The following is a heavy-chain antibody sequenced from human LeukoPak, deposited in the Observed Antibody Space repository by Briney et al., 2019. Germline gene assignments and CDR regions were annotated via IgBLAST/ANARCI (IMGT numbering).Heavy chain of an antibody. CDR1: GYTFTSYA. CDR3: ARARLRYFDWLDAFDI. J-gene: IGHJ3*02. D-gene: IGHD3-9*01. V-gene: IGHV1-2*02. Sequence: ASVKVSCKASGYTFTSYAMNWVRQAPGQGLEWMGWINPNSGGTNYAQKFQGRVTMTRDTSISTAYMELSRLRSDDTAVYYCARARLRYFDWLDAFDIWGQGTMVTVSS. CDR2: INPNSGGT.